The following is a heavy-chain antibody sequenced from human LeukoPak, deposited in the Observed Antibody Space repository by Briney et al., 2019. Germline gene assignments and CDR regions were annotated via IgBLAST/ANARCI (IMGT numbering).Heavy chain of an antibody. J-gene: IGHJ4*02. Sequence: SETLSLTCTVSGGSISSGGYYWNWIRQHPGKGLEWIGYIYYSGSTYYNPSLKSRVTISVDTSKNQFSLKLSSVTAADTAVYYCARRAYGDYYFDYWGQGTLITVSS. CDR3: ARRAYGDYYFDY. CDR1: GGSISSGGYY. D-gene: IGHD4-17*01. CDR2: IYYSGST. V-gene: IGHV4-31*03.